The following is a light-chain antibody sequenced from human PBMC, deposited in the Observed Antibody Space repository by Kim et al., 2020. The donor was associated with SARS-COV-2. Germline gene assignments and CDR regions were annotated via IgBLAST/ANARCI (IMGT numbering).Light chain of an antibody. J-gene: IGLJ2*01. CDR2: DNN. CDR1: TSNIGNNY. Sequence: GQNVTLSCSRSTSNIGNNYVSWYQQLPGTAPKLLIYDNNKRPSGIPDRFSGSKSGTSATLGITGLQTGDEADYYCGTWDSSLSAVVFGGGTQLTVL. V-gene: IGLV1-51*01. CDR3: GTWDSSLSAVV.